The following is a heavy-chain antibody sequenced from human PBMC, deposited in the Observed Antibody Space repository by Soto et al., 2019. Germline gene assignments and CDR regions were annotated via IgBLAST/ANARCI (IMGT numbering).Heavy chain of an antibody. V-gene: IGHV3-7*01. Sequence: GGSLRLSCAAPAFASGSSFRDFRMTWVRQGPGKGLEWVASIKPDGSEKYYVDSVKGRFTISRDNAKSSLSLQMNSLRAEDTAVYYCTRGHYNNFLGGEGTLVTVSS. D-gene: IGHD4-4*01. CDR3: TRGHYNNFL. J-gene: IGHJ4*02. CDR2: IKPDGSEK. CDR1: GSSFRDFR.